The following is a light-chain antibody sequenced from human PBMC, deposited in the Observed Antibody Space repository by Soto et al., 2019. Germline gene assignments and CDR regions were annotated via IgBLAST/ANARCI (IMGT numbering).Light chain of an antibody. Sequence: QSALTQPPSVSAAPGQKVTISCSGGSSNIGDNYVSWYQQFPGTAPKLLIYDNDKRPSGIPDRFSGSKSGTSATLGITGLQTGDEADYYCGTWDNSLSVVFGGGTKVTVL. J-gene: IGLJ2*01. CDR1: SSNIGDNY. CDR2: DND. CDR3: GTWDNSLSVV. V-gene: IGLV1-51*01.